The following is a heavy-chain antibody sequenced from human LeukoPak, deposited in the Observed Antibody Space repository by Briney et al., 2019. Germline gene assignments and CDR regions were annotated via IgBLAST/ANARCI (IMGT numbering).Heavy chain of an antibody. CDR1: GFTFSSYD. D-gene: IGHD6-13*01. CDR2: IWYDGSNK. V-gene: IGHV3-33*01. CDR3: AGVHGSSWHHYFDY. Sequence: GGSLRLSCAASGFTFSSYDMHWVRQAPGKGLEWVAVIWYDGSNKYYADSVKGRFTISRDNSKNTLYLQMNSLRAEDTAVYYCAGVHGSSWHHYFDYWGQGTLVTVSS. J-gene: IGHJ4*02.